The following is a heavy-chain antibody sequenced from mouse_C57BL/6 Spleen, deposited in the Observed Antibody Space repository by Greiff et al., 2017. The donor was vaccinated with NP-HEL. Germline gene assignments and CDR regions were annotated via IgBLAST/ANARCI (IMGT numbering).Heavy chain of an antibody. D-gene: IGHD2-1*01. CDR1: GYTFTSYW. CDR3: ARYGPYGNYWYFDV. V-gene: IGHV1-52*01. J-gene: IGHJ1*03. Sequence: VQLQQPGAELVRPGSSVKLSCKASGYTFTSYWMHWVKQRPIQGLEWIGNIDPSDSETHYNQKFKDKATLTVDKSSSTAYMQLSSLTSEDSAVYYCARYGPYGNYWYFDVWGTGTTVTVSS. CDR2: IDPSDSET.